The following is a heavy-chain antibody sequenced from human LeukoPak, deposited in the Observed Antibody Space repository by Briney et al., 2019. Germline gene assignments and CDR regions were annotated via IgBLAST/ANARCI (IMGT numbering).Heavy chain of an antibody. CDR3: AKRGVVIRVILVGFHKEAYYFDS. Sequence: GGSLRLSCAASGITLSNYGMSWVRQAPGKGLEWVAGISDSGGSTNYADSVKGRFTISRDNPKNTLYLQMNSPRAEDTAVYFCAKRGVVIRVILVGFHKEAYYFDSWGQGALVTVSS. CDR1: GITLSNYG. CDR2: ISDSGGST. V-gene: IGHV3-23*01. D-gene: IGHD3-22*01. J-gene: IGHJ4*02.